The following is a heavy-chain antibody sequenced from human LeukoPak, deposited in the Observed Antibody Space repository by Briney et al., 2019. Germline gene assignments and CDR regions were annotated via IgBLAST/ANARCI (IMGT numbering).Heavy chain of an antibody. D-gene: IGHD6-13*01. V-gene: IGHV3-23*01. CDR2: ISGSGGST. Sequence: GGSLRLSCAASGFTFSSYAMSWVRQAPGEGLEWVSAISGSGGSTYYADSVKGRFTISRDNSKNTLYLQMNSLRAEDTAVYYCAKDISSSWYSFDYWGQGTLVTVSS. CDR1: GFTFSSYA. CDR3: AKDISSSWYSFDY. J-gene: IGHJ4*02.